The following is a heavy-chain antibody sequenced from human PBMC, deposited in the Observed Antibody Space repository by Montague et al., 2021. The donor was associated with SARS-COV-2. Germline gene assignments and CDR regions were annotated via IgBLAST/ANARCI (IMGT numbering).Heavy chain of an antibody. D-gene: IGHD1-26*01. CDR2: IKQDGSEK. CDR3: ARGWDSQGY. CDR1: GFTLSSYW. Sequence: SLRLSCAASGFTLSSYWMSWVRQAPGKGLEWVANIKQDGSEKYYVDPVKGRFTISRDNAKNSLYLQMNSLRAEDTAVYYCARGWDSQGYWGQGTLVTVSS. J-gene: IGHJ4*02. V-gene: IGHV3-7*01.